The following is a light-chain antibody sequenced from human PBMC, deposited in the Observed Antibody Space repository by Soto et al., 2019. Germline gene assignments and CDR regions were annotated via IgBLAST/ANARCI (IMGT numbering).Light chain of an antibody. CDR3: QQYDSSPLT. CDR2: GAS. J-gene: IGKJ4*01. CDR1: QSVSSNY. V-gene: IGKV3-20*01. Sequence: EIVLTQSPGTLSLSPGERATLSCRASQSVSSNYLAWYQQIPGQAPRLLIYGASSRATGIPDRFSGSGSGTDFTLTISRLEPEDFAVYYCQQYDSSPLTFGGGTKVEIK.